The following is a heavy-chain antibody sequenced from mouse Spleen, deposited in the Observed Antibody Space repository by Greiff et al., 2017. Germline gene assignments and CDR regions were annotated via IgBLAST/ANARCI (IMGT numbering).Heavy chain of an antibody. CDR2: INPNNGGT. D-gene: IGHD1-1*02. CDR3: ARGGPYYWYFDV. J-gene: IGHJ1*01. V-gene: IGHV1-26*01. Sequence: EVQLQQSGPELVKPGASVKISCKASGYTFTDYYMNWVKQSHGKSLEWIGDINPNNGGTSYNQKFKGKATLTVDKSSSTAYMELRSLTSEDSAVYYCARGGPYYWYFDVWGAGTTVTVSS. CDR1: GYTFTDYY.